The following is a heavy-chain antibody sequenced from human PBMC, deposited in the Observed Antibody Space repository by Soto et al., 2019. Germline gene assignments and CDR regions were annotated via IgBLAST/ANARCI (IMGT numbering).Heavy chain of an antibody. J-gene: IGHJ4*02. CDR1: GFTFSSYW. CDR3: LRSLDY. CDR2: INQDGSEK. V-gene: IGHV3-7*01. Sequence: EVQLVESGGGLVQPGGSLRLSCAASGFTFSSYWMDWVRQAPGKGLEWVANINQDGSEKNYVDSVKGRFTISRDNAKNSLYLQMSSLTAEDSALYYCLRSLDYWGRGTLVTVSS.